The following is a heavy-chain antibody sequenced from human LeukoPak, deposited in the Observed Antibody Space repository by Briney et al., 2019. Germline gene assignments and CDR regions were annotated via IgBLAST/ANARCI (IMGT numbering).Heavy chain of an antibody. V-gene: IGHV4-38-2*02. CDR2: IYHSGST. J-gene: IGHJ4*02. CDR3: ARDPNRSGLYFDY. D-gene: IGHD6-19*01. CDR1: GYSISSGYY. Sequence: SETLSLTCTVSGYSISSGYYWCFLRPPPRKGLGWIGSIYHSGSTYYHPSLKSRVTISVETSKNQFSLKLSSVTAADTAVYYCARDPNRSGLYFDYWGQGTLVTVSS.